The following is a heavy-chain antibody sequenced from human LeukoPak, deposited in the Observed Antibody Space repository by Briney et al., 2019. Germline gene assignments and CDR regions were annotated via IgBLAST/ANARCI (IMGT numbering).Heavy chain of an antibody. CDR1: GGTFSSYA. J-gene: IGHJ4*02. CDR2: IIPIFGTA. V-gene: IGHV1-69*05. Sequence: SVKVSCKASGGTFSSYAISWVRQAPGQGLEWMGGIIPIFGTANYAQKFQGRVTITTDESTSTAYMELSSLRSEDTAAYYCGIAARFPALDYWGQGTLVTVSS. CDR3: GIAARFPALDY. D-gene: IGHD6-6*01.